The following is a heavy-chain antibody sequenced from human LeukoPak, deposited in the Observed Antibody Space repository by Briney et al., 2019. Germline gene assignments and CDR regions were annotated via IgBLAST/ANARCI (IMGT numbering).Heavy chain of an antibody. Sequence: GGSLRLSCTASGFTFGDYAMSWFRQAPGKGLEWVGFIRSKAYGGTTEYAASVKGRFTISRDDSKGIAYLQMNSLKTEDTAVYYCARHQAGASSFIDYWGQGTLVTVSS. D-gene: IGHD3-16*01. V-gene: IGHV3-49*03. CDR2: IRSKAYGGTT. J-gene: IGHJ4*02. CDR3: ARHQAGASSFIDY. CDR1: GFTFGDYA.